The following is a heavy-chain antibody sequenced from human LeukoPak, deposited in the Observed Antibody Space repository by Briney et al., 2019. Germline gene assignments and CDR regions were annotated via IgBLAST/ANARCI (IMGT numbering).Heavy chain of an antibody. CDR1: GYSFISYG. J-gene: IGHJ6*02. Sequence: ASVKVSCKASGYSFISYGISWVRQAPGQGLEWMGWINLNNGNTHYAQKVQGRVTMTTDTSTSTAYMELRSLRSDDTAVYYCARGGGGGTYYYFGMDVWGQGTTVTVSS. CDR3: ARGGGGGTYYYFGMDV. V-gene: IGHV1-18*01. CDR2: INLNNGNT. D-gene: IGHD2-21*01.